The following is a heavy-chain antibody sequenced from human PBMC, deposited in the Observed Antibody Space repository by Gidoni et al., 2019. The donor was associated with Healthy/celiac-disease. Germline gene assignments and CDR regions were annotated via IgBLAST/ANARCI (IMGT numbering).Heavy chain of an antibody. J-gene: IGHJ4*02. Sequence: QLQLQESGPGLVKPSETLSLTFTVSGCSISSSSYYWGWIRQPPGKGLEWIGSIYYSGSTYYNPSLKSRVTISVDTSKNQFSLKLSSVTAADTAVYYGASPSLYYYDSSGYYDYWGQGTLVTVSS. CDR1: GCSISSSSYY. CDR3: ASPSLYYYDSSGYYDY. D-gene: IGHD3-22*01. CDR2: IYYSGST. V-gene: IGHV4-39*01.